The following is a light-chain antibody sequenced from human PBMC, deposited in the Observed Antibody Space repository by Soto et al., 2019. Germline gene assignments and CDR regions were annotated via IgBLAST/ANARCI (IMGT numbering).Light chain of an antibody. V-gene: IGKV3-11*01. CDR3: QQRSDWTT. J-gene: IGKJ5*01. Sequence: ETVLTQSPATLSLSPGERATLSCRASQSVSSYLAWYQQRPGQGPRLLIYDASKRATGIPARFSGSGSGTDFTLTISSLEPEDFALYYCQQRSDWTTFGPGTRLEIK. CDR1: QSVSSY. CDR2: DAS.